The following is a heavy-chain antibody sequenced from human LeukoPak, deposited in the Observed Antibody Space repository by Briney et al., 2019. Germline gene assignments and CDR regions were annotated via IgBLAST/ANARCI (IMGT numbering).Heavy chain of an antibody. CDR3: ARAPRVPAATTPAEYFQH. V-gene: IGHV3-30*01. CDR2: ISYDGSNK. J-gene: IGHJ1*01. CDR1: GFTFSSYA. Sequence: GGSLRLSCAASGFTFSSYAMHWVRQAPGKGLEWVAVISYDGSNKYYADSVKGRFTISRDNSKNTLYLQMNSLRAEDTAVYYCARAPRVPAATTPAEYFQHWGQGTLVTVSS. D-gene: IGHD2-2*01.